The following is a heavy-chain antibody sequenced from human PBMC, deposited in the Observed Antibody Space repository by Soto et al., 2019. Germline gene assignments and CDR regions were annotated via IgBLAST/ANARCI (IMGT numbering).Heavy chain of an antibody. CDR2: IIPIFGTA. Sequence: GASVKVSCKASGGTFSSYAISWVRQAPGQGLEWMGGIIPIFGTANYAQKFQVRVTITADESTSTAYMELSSLRSEDTAVYYCAHPKTRSSTGDYYYGIDVWGQGTTVTVSS. CDR1: GGTFSSYA. D-gene: IGHD2-2*01. CDR3: AHPKTRSSTGDYYYGIDV. V-gene: IGHV1-69*13. J-gene: IGHJ6*02.